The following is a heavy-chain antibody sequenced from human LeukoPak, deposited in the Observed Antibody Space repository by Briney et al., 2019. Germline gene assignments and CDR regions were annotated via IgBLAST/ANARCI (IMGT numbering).Heavy chain of an antibody. D-gene: IGHD3-16*01. CDR1: GFTFSGYW. J-gene: IGHJ4*02. Sequence: GGSPRLSCAVSGFTFSGYWMTWVRQAPGKGLEWVANIKQDGSAKDYVDSVKGRFAISRDNAKNSLFLQMNNLRADDTAVYYCARGYDYPDYWGQGTLVIVSS. CDR3: ARGYDYPDY. CDR2: IKQDGSAK. V-gene: IGHV3-7*01.